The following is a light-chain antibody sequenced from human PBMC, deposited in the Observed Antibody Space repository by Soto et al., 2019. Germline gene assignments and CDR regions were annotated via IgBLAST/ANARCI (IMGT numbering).Light chain of an antibody. Sequence: DIQMTQSPSSLSSSLLDRFSITFLSIQSISSYLNWYQHKPGKAPNLLIYAATTLQSGVPSRFSGSGSGTDFTLTISSLQPEDFATYYCQQTYTTPEITFGQGTRLEIK. CDR2: AAT. CDR1: QSISSY. J-gene: IGKJ5*01. V-gene: IGKV1-39*01. CDR3: QQTYTTPEIT.